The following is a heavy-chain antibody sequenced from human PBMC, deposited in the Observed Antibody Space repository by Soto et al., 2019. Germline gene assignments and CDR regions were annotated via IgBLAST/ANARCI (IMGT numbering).Heavy chain of an antibody. J-gene: IGHJ4*02. CDR1: GGSVSSGNYY. CDR3: ARSMFYSDGSNYSPFDY. CDR2: FYYTGSI. V-gene: IGHV4-61*01. D-gene: IGHD3-22*01. Sequence: SETLSLTCTFSGGSVSSGNYYWSWIRQPPGEGLEWIGYFYYTGSINYNPSLKSRVTISIDASKNQFSLRLSSVTAADTAVYYCARSMFYSDGSNYSPFDYWGQGTLVTVS.